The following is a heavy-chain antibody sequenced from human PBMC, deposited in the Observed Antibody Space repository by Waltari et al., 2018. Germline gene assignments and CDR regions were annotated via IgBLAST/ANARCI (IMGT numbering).Heavy chain of an antibody. CDR1: GFTAGNNY. J-gene: IGHJ4*02. D-gene: IGHD1-26*01. CDR2: IYSGGDA. Sequence: DVQLVESGGGLFQPGGSLGLSCAAAGFTAGNNYISWGRQPPGKGLEWVSLIYSGGDAFYADSVKGRFTISRDNSKNTLYLQMNSLRAEDTAVYYCARPSSGSHNYWGRGTLVTVSS. CDR3: ARPSSGSHNY. V-gene: IGHV3-66*01.